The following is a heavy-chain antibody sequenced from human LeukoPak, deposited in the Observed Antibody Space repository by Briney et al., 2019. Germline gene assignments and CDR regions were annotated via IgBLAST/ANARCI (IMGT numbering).Heavy chain of an antibody. Sequence: SETLSLTCAVYGGSFSGYYWSWIRQPPGKGREWMGEINHSGSTNYNPSLKSRVTISVDTSKNQFSLKLSSVTAADTAVYYCARGQQWLVIFDYWGQGTLVTVSS. V-gene: IGHV4-34*01. D-gene: IGHD6-19*01. CDR1: GGSFSGYY. CDR2: INHSGST. CDR3: ARGQQWLVIFDY. J-gene: IGHJ4*02.